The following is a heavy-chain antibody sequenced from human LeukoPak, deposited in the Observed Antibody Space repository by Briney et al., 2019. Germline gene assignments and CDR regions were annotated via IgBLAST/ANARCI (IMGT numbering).Heavy chain of an antibody. CDR3: AKDGQARYSTNWAAFDS. CDR1: GFTFSDYP. D-gene: IGHD6-13*01. J-gene: IGHJ4*02. Sequence: GGSLRLSCAASGFTFSDYPMHWVRQAPGKGLEWVAVISYDAINKYYPDSVKGRFSISRDNSKNTLYLQMNSLRGDDTAVYYCAKDGQARYSTNWAAFDSWGQGTLVTVSS. V-gene: IGHV3-30*04. CDR2: ISYDAINK.